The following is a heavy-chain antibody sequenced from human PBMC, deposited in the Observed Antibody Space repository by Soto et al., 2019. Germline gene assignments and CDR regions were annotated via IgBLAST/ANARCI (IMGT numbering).Heavy chain of an antibody. V-gene: IGHV1-18*01. D-gene: IGHD2-15*01. CDR2: ISAYNGNT. Sequence: GASVKVSCKASGYTFTSYGISWVRQAPGQGLEWMGWISAYNGNTNYAQKLQGRVTMTTDTSTSTAYMELRSLRSDDTAVYYCARDSPIQVVVGMDVWGQGTTVTVSS. J-gene: IGHJ6*02. CDR1: GYTFTSYG. CDR3: ARDSPIQVVVGMDV.